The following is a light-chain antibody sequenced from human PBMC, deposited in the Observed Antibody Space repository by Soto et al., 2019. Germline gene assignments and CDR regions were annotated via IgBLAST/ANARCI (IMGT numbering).Light chain of an antibody. V-gene: IGKV1-5*03. CDR2: KAS. CDR1: QSISSW. J-gene: IGKJ1*01. CDR3: QQYNSYSWT. Sequence: DIHMTQSPSTLSASVGDRVIITCRASQSISSWLAWYQQKPGKAPKLLIYKASSLESGVPSRFSGSGSGTEFTLTISSLQPDDFATYYCQQYNSYSWTFGQGTKVEIK.